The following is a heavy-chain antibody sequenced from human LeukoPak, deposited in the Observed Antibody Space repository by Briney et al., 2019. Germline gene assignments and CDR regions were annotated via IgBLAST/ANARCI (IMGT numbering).Heavy chain of an antibody. V-gene: IGHV4-61*01. CDR2: IYYSGST. CDR1: GGSVNSGSYY. CDR3: VRRDQYVSADY. J-gene: IGHJ4*02. D-gene: IGHD3-16*01. Sequence: PSETLPLTCTVSGGSVNSGSYYWSWIRQPPGKGLEWIGYIYYSGSTNYNPSLKSRVTISADTSKNQFSLKLTSLTAADTAVYSCVRRDQYVSADYWGQGTLVTVSS.